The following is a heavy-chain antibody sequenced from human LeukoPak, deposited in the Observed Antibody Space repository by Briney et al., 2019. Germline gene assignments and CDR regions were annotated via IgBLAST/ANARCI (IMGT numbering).Heavy chain of an antibody. CDR2: AYSGGIT. CDR1: GFTFSSNY. V-gene: IGHV3-53*01. J-gene: IGHJ5*02. D-gene: IGHD4-11*01. Sequence: GGSLRLSCAASGFTFSSNYMSWVRQAPGKGLEWVSVAYSGGITYYLDSVKGRFTVSRDNAKNTLYLQIDSLRAEDTAIYYCARVEGDYTPNRFDPWGQGTLVTVSS. CDR3: ARVEGDYTPNRFDP.